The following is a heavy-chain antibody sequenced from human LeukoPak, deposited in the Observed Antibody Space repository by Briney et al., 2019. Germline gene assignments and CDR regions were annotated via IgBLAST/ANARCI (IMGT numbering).Heavy chain of an antibody. CDR3: AKRGGSRYFDY. D-gene: IGHD3-16*01. CDR1: GFTFSSYS. Sequence: GGSLRLSCAASGFTFSSYSMNWVRQAPGKGLEWVSSISSSSSYIYYADSVKGRFTISRDNAKNSLYLQVNSLRAEDTAVYYCAKRGGSRYFDYWGQGTLVTVSS. J-gene: IGHJ4*02. CDR2: ISSSSSYI. V-gene: IGHV3-21*01.